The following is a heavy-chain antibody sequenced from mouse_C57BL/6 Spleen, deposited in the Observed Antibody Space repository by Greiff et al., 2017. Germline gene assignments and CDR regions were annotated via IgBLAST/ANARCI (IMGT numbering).Heavy chain of an antibody. V-gene: IGHV3-6*01. Sequence: DVKLQESGPGLVKPSQSLSLTCSVTGYSITSGYYWNWIRQFPGNKLEWMGYISYDGSNNYNPSLKNRISITRDTSQNQFFLKLNSVTTEDTATYYCARDRDGAFDYWGQGTTLTVSS. CDR3: ARDRDGAFDY. CDR1: GYSITSGYY. D-gene: IGHD2-3*01. CDR2: ISYDGSN. J-gene: IGHJ2*01.